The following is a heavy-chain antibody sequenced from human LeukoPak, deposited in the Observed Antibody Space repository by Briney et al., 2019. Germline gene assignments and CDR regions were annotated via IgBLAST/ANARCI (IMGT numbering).Heavy chain of an antibody. CDR3: VTAGRDDYDRPIDY. CDR2: IYPRDSDA. J-gene: IGHJ4*02. CDR1: GYNFVNYW. V-gene: IGHV5-51*01. D-gene: IGHD3-10*02. Sequence: PGESLKISCKTSGYNFVNYWIGWVRQMPGKGLEWMGIIYPRDSDARYRPTFKGQVTISADKSITTAYVDLRSLKASDTAMYYCVTAGRDDYDRPIDYWGQGTLVTVSS.